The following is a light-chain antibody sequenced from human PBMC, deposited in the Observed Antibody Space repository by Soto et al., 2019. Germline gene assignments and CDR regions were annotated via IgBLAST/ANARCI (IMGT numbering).Light chain of an antibody. CDR3: QHYSTWLWT. Sequence: EVVMTQSPATLSVSPGERTTLSCRASSSVSSKLAGYQQKPGQGARRLIYGASTRDSGIPARFSGSGSGKEFTLTISSLQSEDFAVYYCQHYSTWLWTFGQGTKVEIK. V-gene: IGKV3-15*01. CDR1: SSVSSK. CDR2: GAS. J-gene: IGKJ1*01.